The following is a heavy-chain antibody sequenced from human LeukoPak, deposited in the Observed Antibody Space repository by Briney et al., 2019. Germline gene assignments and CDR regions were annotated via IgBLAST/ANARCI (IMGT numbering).Heavy chain of an antibody. J-gene: IGHJ4*02. D-gene: IGHD3-22*01. CDR1: GFTFSSYG. Sequence: GGSLRLSCAASGFTFSSYGMNWVRQAPGKGLEWVAVIWYDGSNKYYADSVKGRFTISRDNSKNTLYLQMNSLRAEDTAVYYCARGFGVVITTVPLDYWGQGTLVTVSS. CDR3: ARGFGVVITTVPLDY. V-gene: IGHV3-33*01. CDR2: IWYDGSNK.